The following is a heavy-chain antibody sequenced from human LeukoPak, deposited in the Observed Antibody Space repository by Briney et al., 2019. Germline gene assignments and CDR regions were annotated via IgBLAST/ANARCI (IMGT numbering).Heavy chain of an antibody. V-gene: IGHV3-23*01. D-gene: IGHD6-19*01. CDR1: GFTFGDYA. J-gene: IGHJ6*03. CDR3: AKDPVAVADPSMDV. Sequence: GRSLRLSCTASGFTFGDYAMSWVRQAPGKGLEWVSAISGSGGSTYYADSVKGRFTISRDNSKNTLYLQMNSLRAEDTAVYYCAKDPVAVADPSMDVWGKGTTVTVSS. CDR2: ISGSGGST.